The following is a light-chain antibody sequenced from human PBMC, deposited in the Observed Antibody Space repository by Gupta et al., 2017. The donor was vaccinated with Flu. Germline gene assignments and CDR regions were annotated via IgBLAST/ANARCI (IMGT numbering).Light chain of an antibody. CDR3: QKYISSTFT. J-gene: IGKJ3*01. V-gene: IGKV4-1*01. Sequence: EIVMTKPPDSLAVSLGEKATINCKSSKSVLYSSNNKIYLAWYQQKPGQPPKLLIYWASTRESGVPDRFSGNGSGKDFTLTISSLQAEDVAVYYCQKYISSTFTFGHGTKVDIK. CDR2: WAS. CDR1: KSVLYSSNNKIY.